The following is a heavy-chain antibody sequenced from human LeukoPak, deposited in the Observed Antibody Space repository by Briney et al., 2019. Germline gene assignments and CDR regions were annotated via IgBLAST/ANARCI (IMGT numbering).Heavy chain of an antibody. V-gene: IGHV3-53*01. Sequence: PGGSLGLFCAASGFTISNNYINWVRQAPGKGLEWVSIIYSGGRTYYADSVEGRVTISRDNSKNTLYLQMNNLRAEDTAVYYCARDRGFGELSLAEWAQRTLVTVSS. CDR1: GFTISNNY. D-gene: IGHD3-10*01. CDR3: ARDRGFGELSLAE. J-gene: IGHJ4*02. CDR2: IYSGGRT.